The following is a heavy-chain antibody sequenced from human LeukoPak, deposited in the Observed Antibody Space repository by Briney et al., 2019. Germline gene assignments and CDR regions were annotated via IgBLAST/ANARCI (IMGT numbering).Heavy chain of an antibody. V-gene: IGHV3-48*03. D-gene: IGHD5-12*01. CDR3: ARALIVATIG. J-gene: IGHJ4*02. CDR1: GFTFSSYE. CDR2: ISSSGSTI. Sequence: GGSLRLSCAASGFTFSSYEMNWVRRAPGKGLEWVSYISSSGSTIYYADSVKGRFTISRDNAKNSLYLQMNSLRAEDTAVYYCARALIVATIGWGQGTLVTVSS.